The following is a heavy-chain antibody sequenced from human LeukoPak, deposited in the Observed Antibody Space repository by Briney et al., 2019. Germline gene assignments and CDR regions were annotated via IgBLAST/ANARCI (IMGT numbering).Heavy chain of an antibody. Sequence: IPGGSLRLSCAASGFTFSSYSMNWVRQAPGKGLDWVSATSSSNSYIYYADSVKGRFTISRDNAKNSLYLQMNSLRAEDTAVYYCARAELMAFDIWGQGTMVTVSS. CDR3: ARAELMAFDI. D-gene: IGHD1-14*01. CDR2: TSSSNSYI. V-gene: IGHV3-21*01. CDR1: GFTFSSYS. J-gene: IGHJ3*02.